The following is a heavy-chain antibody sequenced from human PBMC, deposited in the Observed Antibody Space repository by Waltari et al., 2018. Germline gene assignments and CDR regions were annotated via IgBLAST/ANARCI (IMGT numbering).Heavy chain of an antibody. D-gene: IGHD6-19*01. CDR3: AKDQAEWLVLDGYFDS. V-gene: IGHV3-23*01. Sequence: EVQLLESGGDLEQPGGSLRISCVGSGFNFSNYAMNWVRQAPGKGLEWGSTMSGTGDYTYYADSVKGRFTISSDNSKNTVFLHMNNLRVEDTAIYFCAKDQAEWLVLDGYFDSWGQGTPVTVSS. CDR1: GFNFSNYA. J-gene: IGHJ4*02. CDR2: MSGTGDYT.